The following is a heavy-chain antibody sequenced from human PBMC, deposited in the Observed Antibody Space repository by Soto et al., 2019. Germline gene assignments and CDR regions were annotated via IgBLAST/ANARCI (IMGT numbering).Heavy chain of an antibody. CDR1: GGSFSGYY. D-gene: IGHD3-3*01. CDR3: ARGGTATIFGVVITYKVQAGRSFAY. CDR2: INHSGST. Sequence: LSLTCAVYGGSFSGYYWSWIRQPPGKGLEWIGEINHSGSTNYNPSLKSRVTISVDTSKNQFSLKLSSVTAADTAVYYCARGGTATIFGVVITYKVQAGRSFAYWGQGTLVTVSS. V-gene: IGHV4-34*01. J-gene: IGHJ4*02.